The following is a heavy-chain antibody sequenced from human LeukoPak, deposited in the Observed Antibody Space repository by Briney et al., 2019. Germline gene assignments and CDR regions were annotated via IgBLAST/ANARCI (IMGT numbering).Heavy chain of an antibody. Sequence: SETLSLTCTVSGGSISSHYWSWIRQPPGKGLEWIGYIYYSGSTNYNPSLKSRVTISVDTSKNQFSLKLSSVTAADTAVYYCARDYEGVIDPWGQETLVTVSS. CDR1: GGSISSHY. V-gene: IGHV4-59*11. CDR3: ARDYEGVIDP. J-gene: IGHJ5*02. CDR2: IYYSGST. D-gene: IGHD3-10*01.